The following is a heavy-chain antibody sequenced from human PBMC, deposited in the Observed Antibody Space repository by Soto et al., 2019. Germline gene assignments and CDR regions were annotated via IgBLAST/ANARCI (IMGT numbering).Heavy chain of an antibody. CDR1: GYSFTSYW. CDR2: IYPGDSDT. J-gene: IGHJ6*03. D-gene: IGHD2-2*01. Sequence: GESLKLSCKGSGYSFTSYWIGWVRQMPGKGLEWMGIIYPGDSDTRYSPSFQGQVTISADKSISTAYLQWSSLKASDTAMYYCARTARDYCSSTSCYGYYYYYMDVWGKGTTVTVSS. CDR3: ARTARDYCSSTSCYGYYYYYMDV. V-gene: IGHV5-51*01.